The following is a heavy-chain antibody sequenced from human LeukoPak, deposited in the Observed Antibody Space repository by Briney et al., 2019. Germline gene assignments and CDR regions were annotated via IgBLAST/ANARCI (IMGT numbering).Heavy chain of an antibody. Sequence: ASVKVSCKASGYTFTSYYMHWVRQAPGQGLEWMGIINPSGGSTSYAQKFQGGVTMTRDMSTSTVYMELSSLRSEDTAVYYCARVRKRITMIVVTKAEGWFDPWGQGTLVTVSS. CDR1: GYTFTSYY. V-gene: IGHV1-46*01. CDR3: ARVRKRITMIVVTKAEGWFDP. D-gene: IGHD3-22*01. J-gene: IGHJ5*02. CDR2: INPSGGST.